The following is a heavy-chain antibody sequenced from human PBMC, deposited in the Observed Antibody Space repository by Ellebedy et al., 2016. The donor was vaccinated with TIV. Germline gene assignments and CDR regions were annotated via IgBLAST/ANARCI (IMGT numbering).Heavy chain of an antibody. CDR3: AKCTAALYSVPFDY. D-gene: IGHD6-6*01. Sequence: MPWGSLRLSCAVHGGSFGGYYWSWIRPPQGKALEWTGESSHSGSANSNPSLKSQVSISVDTSKNQFSLKLSSVTAADTAVYYCAKCTAALYSVPFDYWGQGTLVTVSS. CDR1: GGSFGGYY. J-gene: IGHJ4*02. V-gene: IGHV4-34*01. CDR2: SSHSGSA.